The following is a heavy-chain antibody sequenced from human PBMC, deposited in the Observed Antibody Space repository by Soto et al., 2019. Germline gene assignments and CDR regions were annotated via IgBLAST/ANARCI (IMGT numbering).Heavy chain of an antibody. D-gene: IGHD3-10*01. CDR3: AREMQGGYYDSGSSGSYSYYFDY. CDR2: ISSSGSTK. CDR1: GFTFSNCE. J-gene: IGHJ4*02. V-gene: IGHV3-48*03. Sequence: EVQLVESGGGLEQPGGSLRLSCAASGFTFSNCEMNWVRQAPGRGLEWVSYISSSGSTKKYADSVKGRFTISRDNAKASLYLQMNSLRAEDTALYYCAREMQGGYYDSGSSGSYSYYFDYWGQGTMVTVSS.